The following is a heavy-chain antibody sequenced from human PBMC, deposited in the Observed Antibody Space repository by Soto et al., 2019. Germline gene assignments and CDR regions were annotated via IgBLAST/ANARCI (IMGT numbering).Heavy chain of an antibody. CDR1: GYTFTSYY. V-gene: IGHV1-46*01. J-gene: IGHJ6*02. D-gene: IGHD2-2*02. CDR2: INPSGGST. CDR3: AREGLGYCSSTSCHRSYYYYGMDV. Sequence: GASVKVSCNASGYTFTSYYMHWVRQAPGQGLEWMGIINPSGGSTSYAQKFQGRVTMTRDTSTSTVYMELSSLRSEDTAVYYCAREGLGYCSSTSCHRSYYYYGMDVWGQGTTVTVSS.